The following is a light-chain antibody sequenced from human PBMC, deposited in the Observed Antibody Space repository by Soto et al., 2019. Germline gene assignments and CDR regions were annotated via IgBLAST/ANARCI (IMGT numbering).Light chain of an antibody. V-gene: IGLV2-14*03. CDR3: SSYTTSSTRV. Sequence: QSALTQPASVSGFPGQSITISCAGSNTDVGDYPYVSWYQQHPGKAPKLIIFEVRNRPSGVSYRFSGSKSGNTASLTISGLQAEDEADYYCSSYTTSSTRVFGTGTKLTVL. CDR2: EVR. CDR1: NTDVGDYPY. J-gene: IGLJ1*01.